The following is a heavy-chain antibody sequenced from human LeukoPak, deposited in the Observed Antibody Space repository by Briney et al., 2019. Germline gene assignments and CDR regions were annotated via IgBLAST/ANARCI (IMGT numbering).Heavy chain of an antibody. CDR2: IYSCGST. V-gene: IGHV3-66*01. CDR1: GFTFGSYW. Sequence: EGSLRLSCAASGFTFGSYWMSWVRQAPGKGLEWVSVIYSCGSTYYADSVKGRFTISRDNSKNTLYLQMNSLRAEDTAVYYCATILAAAGTGPFDYWGQGTLVTVSS. D-gene: IGHD6-13*01. J-gene: IGHJ4*02. CDR3: ATILAAAGTGPFDY.